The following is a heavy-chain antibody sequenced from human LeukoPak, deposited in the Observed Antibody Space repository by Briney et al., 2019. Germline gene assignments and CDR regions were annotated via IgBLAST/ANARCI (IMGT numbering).Heavy chain of an antibody. J-gene: IGHJ4*02. CDR2: ISYDGSNK. CDR1: GFTFSSYG. Sequence: GGSLRLSCAASGFTFSSYGMHWVRQAPGKWLEWVAVISYDGSNKYYADSVKGRFTISRDNSKNTLYLQMNSLRAEDTAVYYCAKDRDYVWGSYRYTFDYRGQGTLVTVSS. D-gene: IGHD3-16*02. V-gene: IGHV3-30*18. CDR3: AKDRDYVWGSYRYTFDY.